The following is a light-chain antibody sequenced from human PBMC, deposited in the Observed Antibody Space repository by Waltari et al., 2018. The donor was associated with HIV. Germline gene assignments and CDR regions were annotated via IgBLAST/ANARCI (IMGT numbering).Light chain of an antibody. CDR3: QQYYKWPLT. Sequence: EIVMLQSPATLSVSPGERATLSCRASQSVSSKLAWYQQKSGQAPRLLIYGPSTRSTGIPGRFSGSESGTEFILTISSLQSEDCAVYYCQQYYKWPLTFGQGTRLEIK. V-gene: IGKV3D-15*01. J-gene: IGKJ5*01. CDR1: QSVSSK. CDR2: GPS.